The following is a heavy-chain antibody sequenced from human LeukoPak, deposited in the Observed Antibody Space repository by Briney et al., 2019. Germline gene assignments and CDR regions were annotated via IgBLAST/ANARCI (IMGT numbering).Heavy chain of an antibody. CDR1: GGSISSYY. Sequence: MSSETLSLTCTVSGGSISSYYWSWIRQPAGKGLEWIGRIYTSGSTNYSPSLKSRVTISVDTSKNQFSLKLSSVTAADTAVYYCARHAPMYYYDSSGYSFQHWGQGTLVTVSS. V-gene: IGHV4-4*07. J-gene: IGHJ1*01. CDR2: IYTSGST. CDR3: ARHAPMYYYDSSGYSFQH. D-gene: IGHD3-22*01.